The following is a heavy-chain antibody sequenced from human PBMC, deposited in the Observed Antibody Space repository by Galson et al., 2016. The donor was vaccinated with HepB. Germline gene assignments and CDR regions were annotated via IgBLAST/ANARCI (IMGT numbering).Heavy chain of an antibody. CDR3: ARHWDSTWYYFDF. V-gene: IGHV6-1*01. Sequence: CAISGDSASNNNVGWNWIRQSPSRGLEWLGKTYYRSRWYCDYAISVKSRLKINADTSKNEVSLHLASVTPDDTAIYYCARHWDSTWYYFDFWGQGTPVTVSS. CDR1: GDSASNNNVG. D-gene: IGHD1-7*01. J-gene: IGHJ4*02. CDR2: TYYRSRWYC.